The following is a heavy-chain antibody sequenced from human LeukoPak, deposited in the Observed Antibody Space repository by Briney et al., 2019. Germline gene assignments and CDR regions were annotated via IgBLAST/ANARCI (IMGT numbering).Heavy chain of an antibody. Sequence: GGSLRLSCAASGFTFSSYSMNWVRQAPGKGLEWVSSISSSSSYIYYADSVKGRFTISRDNAKNSLYLQMNSLRAEDTAVYYCARGSPPVVAARTEYFQHWGQGTLVTVSS. J-gene: IGHJ1*01. D-gene: IGHD2-15*01. CDR2: ISSSSSYI. CDR1: GFTFSSYS. V-gene: IGHV3-21*01. CDR3: ARGSPPVVAARTEYFQH.